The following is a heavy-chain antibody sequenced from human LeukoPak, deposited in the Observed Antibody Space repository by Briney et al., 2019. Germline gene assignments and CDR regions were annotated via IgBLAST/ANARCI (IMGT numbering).Heavy chain of an antibody. CDR1: GGTFSSYA. Sequence: SVKVSCKASGGTFSSYAISWVRQAPGQGLEWMGGIIPIFGTANYAQKFQGRVTITMDESTSTAYMELSSLRSEDTAVYYCASSNPAVGYYYYYMDVWGKGTTVTVSS. D-gene: IGHD4-11*01. CDR3: ASSNPAVGYYYYYMDV. CDR2: IIPIFGTA. V-gene: IGHV1-69*05. J-gene: IGHJ6*03.